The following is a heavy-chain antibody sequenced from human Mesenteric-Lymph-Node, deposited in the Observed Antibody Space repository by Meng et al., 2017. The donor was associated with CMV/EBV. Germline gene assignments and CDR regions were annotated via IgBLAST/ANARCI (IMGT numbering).Heavy chain of an antibody. Sequence: QLREWGPGLVKPSEPLSLSCIVSGDSISNSTYYWTWIRQPPGKGLEWIGSVHHSGTTYYNPSLKGRLTISVDTSANLFSLRLTTVTAADTATYYCARRGNYDSDYSEYWGQGTLVTVSS. V-gene: IGHV4-39*01. CDR3: ARRGNYDSDYSEY. D-gene: IGHD3-22*01. CDR2: VHHSGTT. CDR1: GDSISNSTYY. J-gene: IGHJ4*02.